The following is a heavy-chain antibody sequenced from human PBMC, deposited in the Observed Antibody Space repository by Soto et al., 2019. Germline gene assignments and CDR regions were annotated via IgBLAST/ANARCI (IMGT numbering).Heavy chain of an antibody. D-gene: IGHD3-22*01. Sequence: QVQLQESGPGLVKPSETLSLTCTVSGGSISSYYWSWIRQPPGKGLEWIGYIYYSGSTNYNPSLKIRVTISVDTSKNQFSLKLSSVTAADTAVYYCARDNGRENYYDSSGYWYYFDYWGQGTLVTVSS. CDR2: IYYSGST. CDR3: ARDNGRENYYDSSGYWYYFDY. V-gene: IGHV4-59*01. CDR1: GGSISSYY. J-gene: IGHJ4*02.